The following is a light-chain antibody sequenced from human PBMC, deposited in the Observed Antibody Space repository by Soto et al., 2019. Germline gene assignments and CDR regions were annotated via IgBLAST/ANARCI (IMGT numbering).Light chain of an antibody. CDR2: DAS. J-gene: IGKJ1*01. CDR1: QSVGND. CDR3: QQRSIWPWT. V-gene: IGKV3-11*01. Sequence: EIVLTQSPAALALSRGERAALSCGGSQSVGNDFVGYQQKRGQAPRLIIYDASTRATGIPARFSGSGSGTDFTLTISSLEPEDFAVYYCQQRSIWPWTFGQGTKVDI.